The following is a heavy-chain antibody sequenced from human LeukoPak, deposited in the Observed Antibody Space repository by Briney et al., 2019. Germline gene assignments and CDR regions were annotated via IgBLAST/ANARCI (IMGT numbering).Heavy chain of an antibody. D-gene: IGHD3-10*01. J-gene: IGHJ4*02. CDR2: ISTSSRST. V-gene: IGHV3-48*01. CDR1: GFTFSSYA. Sequence: GRSLRLSCAASGFTFSSYAMHWVRQAPGKGLEWLSYISTSSRSTYYADSVKGRFTISRDNAKNTLFLDMHSLRPGDSAVYYCARSAVRGVACDYWGQGTLLTVSS. CDR3: ARSAVRGVACDY.